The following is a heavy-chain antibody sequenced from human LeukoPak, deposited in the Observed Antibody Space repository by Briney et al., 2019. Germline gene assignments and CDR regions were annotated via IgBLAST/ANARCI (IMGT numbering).Heavy chain of an antibody. V-gene: IGHV3-21*03. D-gene: IGHD3-22*01. CDR3: ATFRVGDSSGYYLDAFDF. CDR2: ISTSSSYK. Sequence: GRSLRLPCAVSGFTFSSYSMNWVRQAPGKGLEWVASISTSSSYKYYADSVKGRFTISRDKAQNSLYLQMNSLRAEDTAVYYCATFRVGDSSGYYLDAFDFWGQGTMVTVST. J-gene: IGHJ3*01. CDR1: GFTFSSYS.